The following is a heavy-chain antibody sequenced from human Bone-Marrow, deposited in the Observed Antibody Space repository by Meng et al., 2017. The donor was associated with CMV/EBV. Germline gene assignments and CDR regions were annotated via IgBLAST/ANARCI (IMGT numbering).Heavy chain of an antibody. Sequence: GSLRLSCTVSGGSISSYYWSWIRQPPGKGLEWIGYIYYSGSTNYNPSLKSRVTISVDTSKNQFSLKLSSVTAADTAVYYCARQGTSYPRWFDPWGQGTLVTVSS. CDR3: ARQGTSYPRWFDP. J-gene: IGHJ5*02. CDR2: IYYSGST. D-gene: IGHD2-2*01. V-gene: IGHV4-59*01. CDR1: GGSISSYY.